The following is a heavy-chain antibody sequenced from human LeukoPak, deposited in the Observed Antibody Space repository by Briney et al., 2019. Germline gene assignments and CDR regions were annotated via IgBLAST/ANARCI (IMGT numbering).Heavy chain of an antibody. D-gene: IGHD6-19*01. CDR1: GYTFTDYY. V-gene: IGHV1-2*02. J-gene: IGHJ4*02. Sequence: GASVKVSCKSSGYTFTDYYMHWVRQAPGQGLEWMGWINPNGGGTNFAQSFQGRVTMTRDTSISTAYMELSSLRSDDTAIYYCAGENNSGWYRKAAFDYWGQGTLVTVTS. CDR2: INPNGGGT. CDR3: AGENNSGWYRKAAFDY.